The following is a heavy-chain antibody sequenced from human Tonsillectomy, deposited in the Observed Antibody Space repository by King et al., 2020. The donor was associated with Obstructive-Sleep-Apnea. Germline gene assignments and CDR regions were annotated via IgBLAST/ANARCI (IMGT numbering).Heavy chain of an antibody. V-gene: IGHV4-31*11. J-gene: IGHJ4*02. CDR3: ASGGDGLDN. CDR1: GGSISSGGYY. CDR2: IYHSGGT. D-gene: IGHD2-21*02. Sequence: QLQESGPGLVKPSQTLSLTCAVSGGSISSGGYYWTWIRQHPGKGLEWIGYIYHSGGTYYNPSLKSRISMSVDASKNQFSLRLTSVTAADTAVYYCASGGDGLDNWGQGTLVTVSS.